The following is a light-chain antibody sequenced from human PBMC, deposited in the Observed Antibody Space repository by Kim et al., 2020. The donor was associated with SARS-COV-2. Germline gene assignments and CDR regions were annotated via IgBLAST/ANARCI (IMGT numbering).Light chain of an antibody. J-gene: IGKJ5*01. V-gene: IGKV3-20*01. CDR3: QQYGSSPIT. CDR1: QSVSSSC. CDR2: GAT. Sequence: EIVLTQSPGTLSLSPGERATLSCRASQSVSSSCLAWYLQKPGQAPRLLIYGATSRASGIPDRFSAYGSGTDFTLTINRLKPEDFAVYYCQQYGSSPITFGQGTRLEIK.